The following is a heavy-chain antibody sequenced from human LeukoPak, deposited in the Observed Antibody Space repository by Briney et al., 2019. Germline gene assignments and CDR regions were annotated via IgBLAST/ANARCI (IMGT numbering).Heavy chain of an antibody. Sequence: GASVKVPCKASGYTFTGYYMHWVRQAPGQGLEWMGWINPNSGGTNYAQKFQGRVTMTRDTSISTAYMELSRVRSDDTAVYYCARETDSRADRSFDYWGQGTLVTVSS. V-gene: IGHV1-2*02. D-gene: IGHD4-4*01. CDR1: GYTFTGYY. CDR2: INPNSGGT. J-gene: IGHJ4*02. CDR3: ARETDSRADRSFDY.